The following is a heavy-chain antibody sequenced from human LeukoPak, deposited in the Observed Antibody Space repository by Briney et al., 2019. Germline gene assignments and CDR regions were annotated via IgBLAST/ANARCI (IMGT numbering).Heavy chain of an antibody. CDR3: ARQGHSSGWYSN. V-gene: IGHV5-51*01. CDR1: GYSFTSYL. Sequence: GESLKISCKGAGYSFTSYLIGWVRQLPVKGLEWMGMIYPGDSDTRYSPSFQGQVTISADKSISTAYLQWSSLKASDTAMYYCARQGHSSGWYSNWGQGTLVTVSS. J-gene: IGHJ4*02. CDR2: IYPGDSDT. D-gene: IGHD6-19*01.